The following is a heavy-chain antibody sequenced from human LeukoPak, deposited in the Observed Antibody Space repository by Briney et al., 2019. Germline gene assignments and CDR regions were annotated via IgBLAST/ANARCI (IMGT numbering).Heavy chain of an antibody. CDR2: IYYSGTT. J-gene: IGHJ6*03. V-gene: IGHV4-39*07. D-gene: IGHD6-6*01. Sequence: SETLSLTCAVSGGSISSRTYYWGWIRQPPGKGLEWIGTIYYSGTTYYNPSLKSRVTISLDTSKNQFSLKLSSVTAADTAIYYCARDFSSSSTVYYYYYMDVWGKGTTVTVSS. CDR1: GGSISSRTYY. CDR3: ARDFSSSSTVYYYYYMDV.